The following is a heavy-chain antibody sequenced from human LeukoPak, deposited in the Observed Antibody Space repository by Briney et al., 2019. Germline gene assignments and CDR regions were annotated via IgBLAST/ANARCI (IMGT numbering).Heavy chain of an antibody. V-gene: IGHV3-33*01. J-gene: IGHJ4*02. D-gene: IGHD3-16*01. CDR3: ARDDYRGGDFDY. Sequence: GGSLRLSCAASGFTFSSYGMHWVRQAPGKGLEWVAVVWYDGSNKYYADSVKGRFTISRDNSKNTLYLQMNYLRAEDTAVYYCARDDYRGGDFDYWGQGTLVTVSS. CDR1: GFTFSSYG. CDR2: VWYDGSNK.